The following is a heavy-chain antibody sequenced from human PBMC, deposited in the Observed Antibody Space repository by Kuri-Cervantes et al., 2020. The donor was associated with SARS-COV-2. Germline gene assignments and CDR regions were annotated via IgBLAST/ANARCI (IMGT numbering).Heavy chain of an antibody. CDR2: ISGSGGST. V-gene: IGHV3-23*01. D-gene: IGHD4-23*01. CDR1: GFTFSSYA. J-gene: IGHJ3*02. CDR3: ASGVVTPGDAFDI. Sequence: GGSLRLSCAASGFTFSSYAMSWVRQAPGKGLEWVSAISGSGGSTYYADSVKGRFTISRDNAKNSLYLQMNSLRAEDTAVYYCASGVVTPGDAFDIWGQGTMVTVSS.